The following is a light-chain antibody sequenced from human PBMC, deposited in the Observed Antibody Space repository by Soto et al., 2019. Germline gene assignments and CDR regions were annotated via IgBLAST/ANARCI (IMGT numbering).Light chain of an antibody. CDR2: EGN. CDR3: CSYVGARTYG. Sequence: QSALTQPASVSGSPGQSITISCTGSVSDVGNFGPVSWYQQRPGQVPKLIICEGNRRPSVVSSRFSGSKSSNTASLTISGLQAEDEADYYCCSYVGARTYGFGTGAKVTVL. J-gene: IGLJ1*01. CDR1: VSDVGNFGP. V-gene: IGLV2-23*01.